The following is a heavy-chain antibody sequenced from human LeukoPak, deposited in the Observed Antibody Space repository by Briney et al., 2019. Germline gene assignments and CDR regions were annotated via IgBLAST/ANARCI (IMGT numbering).Heavy chain of an antibody. D-gene: IGHD6-13*01. CDR1: GFTFSNYA. Sequence: PGKSLRLSCAASGFTFSNYAMNWVRQAPGKGLEWVSAISASGGSRFYTDSVKGRFTISRDDSKNTLLLQMNSLRVEDTAVYYCAKEMESSTWYIDYWGQGTLVSVSS. V-gene: IGHV3-23*01. CDR3: AKEMESSTWYIDY. J-gene: IGHJ4*02. CDR2: ISASGGSR.